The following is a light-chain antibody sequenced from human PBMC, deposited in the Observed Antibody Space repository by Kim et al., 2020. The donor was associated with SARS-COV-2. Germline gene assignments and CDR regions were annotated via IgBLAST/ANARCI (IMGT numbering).Light chain of an antibody. CDR2: GKN. Sequence: SVALEQTVKITSRGHSLRNYYASWYQQKPGQAPILVFYGKNNRPSGIPHRFSGSSSRDTATLTITGTQAEDEADYYCNSRDSSGVVFGGGTKVTVL. J-gene: IGLJ2*01. V-gene: IGLV3-19*01. CDR3: NSRDSSGVV. CDR1: SLRNYY.